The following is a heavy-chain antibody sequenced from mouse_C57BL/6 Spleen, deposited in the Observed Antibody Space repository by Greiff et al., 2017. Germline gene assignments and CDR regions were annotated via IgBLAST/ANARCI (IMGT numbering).Heavy chain of an antibody. V-gene: IGHV1-81*01. CDR3: ARAGYYDYDGFSAMDY. D-gene: IGHD2-4*01. J-gene: IGHJ4*01. CDR1: GYTFTSYG. Sequence: VQLQQSGAELARPGASVKLSCKASGYTFTSYGISWVKQRTGQGLEWVGEIYPRSGNTYYNEKFKGKGTLTADKSSSTGYMELLSLTSEASAFYFCARAGYYDYDGFSAMDYWGQGTSVTVSS. CDR2: IYPRSGNT.